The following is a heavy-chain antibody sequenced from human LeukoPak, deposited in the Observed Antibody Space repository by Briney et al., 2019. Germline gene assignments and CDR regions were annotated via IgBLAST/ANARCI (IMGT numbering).Heavy chain of an antibody. CDR1: GFTFVNYA. D-gene: IGHD6-19*01. J-gene: IGHJ4*02. V-gene: IGHV3-23*01. CDR2: VVGGGGTT. CDR3: AKARLSTGWAYNDY. Sequence: GGSLRLSCAASGFTFVNYAMSWVRQAPGKGLEWVSAVVGGGGTTFYADSVKGRFTISRDNSKNTVYLQIDSLRAEDTAVYYCAKARLSTGWAYNDYWGQGTQVTVSS.